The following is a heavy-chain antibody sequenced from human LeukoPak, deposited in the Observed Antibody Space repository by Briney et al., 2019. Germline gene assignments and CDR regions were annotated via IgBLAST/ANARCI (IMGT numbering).Heavy chain of an antibody. CDR1: GFTFSNYA. V-gene: IGHV3-48*04. CDR3: AREEYQVLLD. J-gene: IGHJ4*02. CDR2: IDSRSSTI. Sequence: GGSLRLSCAASGFTFSNYAMSWARQAPGKGLEWVAYIDSRSSTIYYADSMKGRFTISRDNAKNSLYLQMNSLRVGDTAIYYCAREEYQVLLDWGQGILVTVAS. D-gene: IGHD2-15*01.